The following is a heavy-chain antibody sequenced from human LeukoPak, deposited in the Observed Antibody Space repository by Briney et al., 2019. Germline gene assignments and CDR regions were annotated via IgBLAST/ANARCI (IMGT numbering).Heavy chain of an antibody. Sequence: GASVKVSCKASGYTFTSYDINWVRQATGQGLEWMGWMNPNSGNTGYAQKFQGRVTMTRNTSISTAYMELSSLRSEDTAVYYCARGTSLILSYYYYMDVWGKGTTVTVS. CDR2: MNPNSGNT. J-gene: IGHJ6*03. CDR3: ARGTSLILSYYYYMDV. D-gene: IGHD3-16*01. V-gene: IGHV1-8*01. CDR1: GYTFTSYD.